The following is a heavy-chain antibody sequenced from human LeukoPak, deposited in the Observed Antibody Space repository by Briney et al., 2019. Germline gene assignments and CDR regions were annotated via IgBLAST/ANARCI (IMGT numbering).Heavy chain of an antibody. CDR1: GFTFSSYA. V-gene: IGHV3-30-3*01. D-gene: IGHD1-26*01. CDR3: ARDAGEWELLGYFDY. J-gene: IGHJ4*02. CDR2: ISYDGSNK. Sequence: GGSLRLSCAASGFTFSSYAMHWVRQAPGKGLERVAVISYDGSNKYYADSVKGRFTISRDNSKNTLYLQMNSLRAEDTAVYYCARDAGEWELLGYFDYWGQGTLVTVSS.